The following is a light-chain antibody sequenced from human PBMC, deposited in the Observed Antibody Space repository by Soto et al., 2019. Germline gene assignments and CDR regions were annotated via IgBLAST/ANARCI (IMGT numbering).Light chain of an antibody. J-gene: IGLJ3*02. Sequence: QAVVTQPPSASGTPGQRFTISCSGSSSNIGRNSVYWFQQLPGTAPKLLMYGDVQRPSGVPDRFSASKSGTSATLAISGLRSEDEATYYCAAWDDSLSGRWVFGGGTKLTVL. CDR3: AAWDDSLSGRWV. CDR1: SSNIGRNS. CDR2: GDV. V-gene: IGLV1-47*02.